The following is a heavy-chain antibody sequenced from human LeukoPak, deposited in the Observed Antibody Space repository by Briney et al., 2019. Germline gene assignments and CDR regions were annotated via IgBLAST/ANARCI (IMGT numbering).Heavy chain of an antibody. D-gene: IGHD3-22*01. CDR3: ARDRLPITMIVVQPDGMDV. CDR1: GFTFSSYE. Sequence: PGGSLRLSCAASGFTFSSYEMNWVRQAPGKGLEWVSYISSSGSTIYYADSVKGRFTISRDNAKNSLYLQMNSLRAEDTAVYYCARDRLPITMIVVQPDGMDVWGQGTTVTVSS. V-gene: IGHV3-48*03. J-gene: IGHJ6*02. CDR2: ISSSGSTI.